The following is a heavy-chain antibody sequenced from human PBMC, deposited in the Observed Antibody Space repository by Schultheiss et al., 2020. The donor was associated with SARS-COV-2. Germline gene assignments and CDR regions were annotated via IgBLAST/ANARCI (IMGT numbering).Heavy chain of an antibody. Sequence: GESLKISCKGSGYSLTSYWIGWVRQMPGKGLEWMGIIYPGDSDTRYSPSFQGQVTISADKSISTAYLQWSSLKASDTAMYYCARHPTFVYDWFDPWGQGTLVTVSS. J-gene: IGHJ5*02. CDR2: IYPGDSDT. D-gene: IGHD2-8*01. V-gene: IGHV5-51*01. CDR3: ARHPTFVYDWFDP. CDR1: GYSLTSYW.